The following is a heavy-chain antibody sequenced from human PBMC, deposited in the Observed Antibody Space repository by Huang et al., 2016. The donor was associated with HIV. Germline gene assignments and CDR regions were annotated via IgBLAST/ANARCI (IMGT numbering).Heavy chain of an antibody. J-gene: IGHJ4*02. V-gene: IGHV7-4-1*02. CDR3: ARDFWDSRKNFWCGFDS. D-gene: IGHD3-3*01. CDR1: GYTFTRPA. Sequence: VQLVQSGSESKRPGASVKLSCQTSGYTFTRPAINWVRQAPGQGLEWMGWINTNTGIPKYAQAFTGRIVLALDTSAKTAYLEFISLLSEDTAVYYCARDFWDSRKNFWCGFDSWGQGTLVTVPS. CDR2: INTNTGIP.